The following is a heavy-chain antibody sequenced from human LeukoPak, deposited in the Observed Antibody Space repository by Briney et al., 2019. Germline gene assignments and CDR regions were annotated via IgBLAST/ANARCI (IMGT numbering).Heavy chain of an antibody. CDR2: IYYGGST. Sequence: PSETLSLTCTVSGGSISSGGYQWSWIRQHPGKGLEWIGYIYYGGSTYYNPSLKSRVTISVDTSKNQFSLKLSSVTAADTAVYYCARDRDYGGCFDYWGQGTLVTVSS. J-gene: IGHJ4*02. D-gene: IGHD4-17*01. CDR1: GGSISSGGYQ. CDR3: ARDRDYGGCFDY. V-gene: IGHV4-31*03.